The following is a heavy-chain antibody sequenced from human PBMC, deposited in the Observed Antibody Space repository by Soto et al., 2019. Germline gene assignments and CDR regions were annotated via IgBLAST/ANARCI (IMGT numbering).Heavy chain of an antibody. J-gene: IGHJ4*02. V-gene: IGHV4-30-4*01. D-gene: IGHD5-12*01. CDR1: GGPIRSGDYY. CDR3: ARDNRHIYRGYDGARYYFDY. Sequence: PSLTCTVSGGPIRSGDYYWSWIRHPPGKGLEWIWYIYYSGSTYYNPSLKSRVTISVDTSKNQFSLKLSSVTAADTAVYYCARDNRHIYRGYDGARYYFDYWGQGTLVTVSS. CDR2: IYYSGST.